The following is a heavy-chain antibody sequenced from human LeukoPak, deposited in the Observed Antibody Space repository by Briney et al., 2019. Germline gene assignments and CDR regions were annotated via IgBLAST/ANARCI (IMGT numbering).Heavy chain of an antibody. J-gene: IGHJ4*02. D-gene: IGHD4-11*01. CDR2: INHSGST. Sequence: PSETLSLTCTVSGGSISSSSYYWGWIRQSPGKGLEWIEEINHSGSTNFNPSLKNRVIISVDTSKNQFSLKVTSVTAADTAVYYCARRVGQKTTVDYWGQGTLVTVSS. V-gene: IGHV4-39*07. CDR3: ARRVGQKTTVDY. CDR1: GGSISSSSYY.